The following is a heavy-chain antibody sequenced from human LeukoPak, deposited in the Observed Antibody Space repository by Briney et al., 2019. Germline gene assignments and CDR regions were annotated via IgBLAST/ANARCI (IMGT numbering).Heavy chain of an antibody. D-gene: IGHD2-15*01. J-gene: IGHJ4*02. CDR2: IYSSGTT. Sequence: SQALSLTCTVSGGSISSGTYYWSWIRQPAGKGLEWIGRIYSSGTTNYNPSLKSRVTISLDTSKNQFSLRLSSVTAADTAVYYCARLLYCSGGSCYHYFDYWGQGTLVTVSS. V-gene: IGHV4-61*02. CDR1: GGSISSGTYY. CDR3: ARLLYCSGGSCYHYFDY.